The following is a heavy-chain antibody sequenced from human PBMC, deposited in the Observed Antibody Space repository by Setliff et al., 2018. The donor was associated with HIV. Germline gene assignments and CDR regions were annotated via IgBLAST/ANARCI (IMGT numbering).Heavy chain of an antibody. CDR2: IMPIFGTA. CDR1: GGTFSSYA. CDR3: ARGVDGNYLKFFDN. Sequence: SVKVSCKASGGTFSSYALSWVGQAPGQGLEWMGGIMPIFGTANYVQKFQVRLTITADASTRTAYMELSSLRSEDTAVYYCARGVDGNYLKFFDNWGQGTLVTVSS. V-gene: IGHV1-69*13. J-gene: IGHJ4*02. D-gene: IGHD4-4*01.